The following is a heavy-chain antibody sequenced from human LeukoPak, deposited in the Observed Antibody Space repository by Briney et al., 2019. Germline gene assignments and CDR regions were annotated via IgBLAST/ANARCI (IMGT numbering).Heavy chain of an antibody. CDR3: ARPEAMVTSLDY. CDR2: INPNSGGT. D-gene: IGHD5-18*01. J-gene: IGHJ4*02. Sequence: ASVKVSCKASGYTFTGYYMHWVRQAPGQGLEWMGWINPNSGGTNYAQKFQGRVPMTRHTSISQASMELSRLRSDERAVYYCARPEAMVTSLDYWGQGTLVTVSS. V-gene: IGHV1-2*02. CDR1: GYTFTGYY.